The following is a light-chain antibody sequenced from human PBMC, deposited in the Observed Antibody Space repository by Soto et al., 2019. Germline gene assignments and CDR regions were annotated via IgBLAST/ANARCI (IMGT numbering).Light chain of an antibody. CDR2: AAS. J-gene: IGKJ4*01. V-gene: IGKV1-39*01. CDR3: QQSYTPSLT. Sequence: DIQMTQSPSSLSASVEDRVTITCRASESISSYLNWYQQKPGKAPKLLIYAASVLQSGVPSRFSGSGSGTDFTLTIASLQPEDFATYSCQQSYTPSLTFGGGTKVEIK. CDR1: ESISSY.